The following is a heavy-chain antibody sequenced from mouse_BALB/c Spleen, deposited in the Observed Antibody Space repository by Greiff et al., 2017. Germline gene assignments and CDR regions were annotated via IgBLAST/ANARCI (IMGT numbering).Heavy chain of an antibody. Sequence: EVQLVESGGGLVKPGGSLKLSCAASGFTFSSYAMSWVRQTPEKRLEWVASISSGGSTYYPDSVKGRFTISRDNASNILYLQMSSLRSDDTAVYYCGRSYYKDEERFVDYWGQGTTLTVSS. CDR1: GFTFSSYA. CDR2: ISSGGST. J-gene: IGHJ2*01. D-gene: IGHD2-14*01. V-gene: IGHV5-6-5*01. CDR3: GRSYYKDEERFVDY.